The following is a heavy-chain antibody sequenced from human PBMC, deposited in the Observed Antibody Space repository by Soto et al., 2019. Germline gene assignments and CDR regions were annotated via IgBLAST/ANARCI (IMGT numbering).Heavy chain of an antibody. CDR2: INHSGST. CDR1: GGSFSGYY. D-gene: IGHD3-22*01. V-gene: IGHV4-34*01. J-gene: IGHJ4*02. Sequence: SETLSLTCAVYGGSFSGYYWSWIRQHPGKGLEWIGEINHSGSTNYNPSLKSRVTISVDTSKNQFSLKLSSVTAADTAVYFCSRCSPFGRRPYDSSGKYWGQGTLVTVSS. CDR3: SRCSPFGRRPYDSSGKY.